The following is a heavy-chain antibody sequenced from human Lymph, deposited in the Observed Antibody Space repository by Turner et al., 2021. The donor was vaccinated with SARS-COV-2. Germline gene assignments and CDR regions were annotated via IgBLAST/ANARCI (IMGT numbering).Heavy chain of an antibody. Sequence: QVQLEQTGAEVKKPGSSVKVSCKASGGTFSTYVMSWVRQARGQGLEGMGGIITIIGIANDAQKFQGRVRITADKSTGKAYMERSSMRSEDTAVYHCARRHRGNYDGFDIWGQGTMVTVSS. D-gene: IGHD1-7*01. J-gene: IGHJ3*02. CDR2: IITIIGIA. CDR1: GGTFSTYV. CDR3: ARRHRGNYDGFDI. V-gene: IGHV1-69*10.